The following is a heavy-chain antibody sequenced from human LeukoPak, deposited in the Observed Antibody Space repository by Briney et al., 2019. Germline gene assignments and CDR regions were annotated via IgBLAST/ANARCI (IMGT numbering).Heavy chain of an antibody. CDR2: IINNGST. Sequence: SETLSLTCAVYDVSFSDYHWSWIRQPPGKGLEWLGEIINNGSTNYNPSLKSRVTMSVDTSKNQFSLKLSSVTTADTAVYYCARSYSSGWLDAFDIWGQGTMVTVSS. CDR1: DVSFSDYH. CDR3: ARSYSSGWLDAFDI. D-gene: IGHD6-19*01. V-gene: IGHV4-34*12. J-gene: IGHJ3*02.